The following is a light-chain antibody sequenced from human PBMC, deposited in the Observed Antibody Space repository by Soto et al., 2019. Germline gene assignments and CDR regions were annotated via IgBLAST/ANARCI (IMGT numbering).Light chain of an antibody. J-gene: IGKJ1*01. Sequence: DIVMTQSPLSLPVTPGEPASISCSSSQSLLQSNGYNYLDWYLQEPGQSPQLLIYFGSYRASGVPDRFSGSGSCTDFTLKIRRVEAEDVGVYYCMQSQQSPPTIGQGTKVEI. CDR1: QSLLQSNGYNY. CDR2: FGS. V-gene: IGKV2-28*01. CDR3: MQSQQSPPT.